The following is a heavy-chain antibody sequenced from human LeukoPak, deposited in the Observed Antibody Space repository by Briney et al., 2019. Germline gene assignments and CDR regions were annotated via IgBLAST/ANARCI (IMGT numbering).Heavy chain of an antibody. CDR2: INHSGST. V-gene: IGHV4-34*01. J-gene: IGHJ3*02. D-gene: IGHD3-16*02. Sequence: SKTLSLTCAVYGGSFSGYYWRWIRQPPGKGLEWIGEINHSGSTNYNPSLKSRVTISVDTSKNQFSLKLSSVTAADTAVYYCARTPRCDYIWGSYRYTGDSAFDIWGQGTMVTVSS. CDR1: GGSFSGYY. CDR3: ARTPRCDYIWGSYRYTGDSAFDI.